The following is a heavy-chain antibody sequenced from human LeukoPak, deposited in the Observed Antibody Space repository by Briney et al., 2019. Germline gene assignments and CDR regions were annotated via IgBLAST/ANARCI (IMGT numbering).Heavy chain of an antibody. CDR2: IYTTGST. CDR1: GGSISSGRYY. D-gene: IGHD6-19*01. J-gene: IGHJ4*02. CDR3: ARVTGYSSGWQ. V-gene: IGHV4-61*02. Sequence: SQTLSLTXTLSGGSISSGRYYWSWIRQPAGKGLQWIGRIYTTGSTNYNPSLKSRVSISLDMSKNQFSLKLSFVTAADTAVYYCARVTGYSSGWQWGQGTLVTVSS.